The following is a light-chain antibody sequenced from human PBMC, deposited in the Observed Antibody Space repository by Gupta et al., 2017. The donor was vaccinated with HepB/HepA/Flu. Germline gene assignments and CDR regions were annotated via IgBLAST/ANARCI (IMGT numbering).Light chain of an antibody. J-gene: IGLJ1*01. CDR2: KNN. CDR1: SSNIGTDY. CDR3: VAWDDSLSGYV. Sequence: QSVLTQPPSASGTPGQRVNIFCSGSSSNIGTDYVSWYQQVPGTAPKLLIYKNNERPSGVPDRFSGSKSGSSASLAISGLRSEDEADYYCVAWDDSLSGYVFGTGTKVAVL. V-gene: IGLV1-47*01.